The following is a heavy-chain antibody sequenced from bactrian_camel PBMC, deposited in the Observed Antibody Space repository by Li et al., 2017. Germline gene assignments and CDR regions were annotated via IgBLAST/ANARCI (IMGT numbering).Heavy chain of an antibody. CDR3: GQRLDGATSLADTAY. CDR2: ISSGGAST. Sequence: QLVESGGGLVQPGGSLRLSCAASGFTFSGYWMYWVRLAPGKGLEWVSRISSGGASTYYADSVKGRFTISRDNAKNTVYLQLNSLQTEDMGWYYCGQRLDGATSLADTAYWGQGTQVTVS. CDR1: GFTFSGYW. V-gene: IGHV3S25*01. D-gene: IGHD6*01. J-gene: IGHJ4*01.